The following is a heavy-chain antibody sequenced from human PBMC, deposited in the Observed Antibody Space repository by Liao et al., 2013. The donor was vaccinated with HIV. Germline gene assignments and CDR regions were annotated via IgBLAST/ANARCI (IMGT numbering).Heavy chain of an antibody. CDR3: ARGRGTSAFDI. V-gene: IGHV4-34*01. J-gene: IGHJ3*02. CDR1: GGSFSGYY. Sequence: QVQLQQWGAGLLKPSQTLSLTCAVYGGSFSGYYWSWIRQPPGKGLEWIGEINHSGRTNNNPSLKSRVTLSVDTSKKQFSLKLSSVTAADTAVYYCARGRGTSAFDIWGQGTMVTVSS. D-gene: IGHD1-1*01. CDR2: INHSGRT.